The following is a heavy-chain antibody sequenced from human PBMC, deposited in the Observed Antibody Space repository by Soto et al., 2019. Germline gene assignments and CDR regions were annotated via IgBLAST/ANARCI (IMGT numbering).Heavy chain of an antibody. D-gene: IGHD3-10*01. CDR1: GDTFNFYS. CDR2: VNPIVSMS. J-gene: IGHJ4*02. CDR3: ASSYGSGYRAFDY. Sequence: QVQLVQSGAEVKRPGSSVKVSCKASGDTFNFYSINWVRQAPGLGLEWMGRVNPIVSMSNYAQKFQGRVTMTADKSTSTAYMEPSSLRSEDTAIYYCASSYGSGYRAFDYWGQGALATVSS. V-gene: IGHV1-69*02.